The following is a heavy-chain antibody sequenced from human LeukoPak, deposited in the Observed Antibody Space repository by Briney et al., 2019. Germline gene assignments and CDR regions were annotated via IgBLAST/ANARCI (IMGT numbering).Heavy chain of an antibody. V-gene: IGHV4-59*12. CDR1: GGSINSYY. D-gene: IGHD3-22*01. Sequence: SETLSLTCTVSGGSINSYYWSWIRQPPGKGLEWIAYIYYSGSTNYNPSLKSRVTMSVDTSKNQFSLRLSSVTAADTAVYYCARGYYYDSSGYYYDWTFDYWGQGTLVTVSS. J-gene: IGHJ4*02. CDR2: IYYSGST. CDR3: ARGYYYDSSGYYYDWTFDY.